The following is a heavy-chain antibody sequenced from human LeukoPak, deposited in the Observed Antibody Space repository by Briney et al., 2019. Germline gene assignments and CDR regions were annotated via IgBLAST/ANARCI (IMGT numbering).Heavy chain of an antibody. Sequence: ASVKVSCKASGSTFSSYAISWVRQAPGQGLEWMGTIIPILDIANYAQKFQGRVTITADKSTSTAYMELSSLRSEDTAVYYCARDPWQQLVVGYYYYGMDVWGQGTTVTVSS. CDR2: IIPILDIA. CDR3: ARDPWQQLVVGYYYYGMDV. V-gene: IGHV1-69*04. D-gene: IGHD6-13*01. CDR1: GSTFSSYA. J-gene: IGHJ6*02.